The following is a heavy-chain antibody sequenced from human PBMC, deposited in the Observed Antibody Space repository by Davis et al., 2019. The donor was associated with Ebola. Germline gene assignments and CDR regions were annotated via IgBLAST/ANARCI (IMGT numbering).Heavy chain of an antibody. Sequence: ASVKVSCKASGYTFTGYYMHWVRQAPGQGLEWMGWINPNSGGTNYTQKFQGWVTMTRDTSISTAYMELSRLRSDDTAVYYCAREGPRFDSSGYYYGMDVWGQGTTVTVSS. J-gene: IGHJ6*02. CDR1: GYTFTGYY. D-gene: IGHD3-22*01. CDR2: INPNSGGT. CDR3: AREGPRFDSSGYYYGMDV. V-gene: IGHV1-2*04.